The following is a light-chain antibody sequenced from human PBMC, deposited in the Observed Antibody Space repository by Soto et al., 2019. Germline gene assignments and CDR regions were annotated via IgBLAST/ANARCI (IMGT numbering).Light chain of an antibody. J-gene: IGLJ3*02. V-gene: IGLV1-40*01. CDR2: GNI. CDR1: SYNIGAGYE. Sequence: QPVLTQPPSVSGAPGQRVTISCTGSSYNIGAGYEVHWYQPLPGTAPRLLIYGNIYRPSRVPDRFSGSKSGTSVSLPITGLQAEDEADYHCQSYDSTLSGVVFGGGTKLTVL. CDR3: QSYDSTLSGVV.